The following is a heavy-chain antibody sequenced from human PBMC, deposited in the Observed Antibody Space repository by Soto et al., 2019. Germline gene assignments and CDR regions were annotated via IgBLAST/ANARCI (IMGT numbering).Heavy chain of an antibody. CDR2: IIPIFGTA. D-gene: IGHD3-22*01. V-gene: IGHV1-69*01. CDR3: AREGASGSHIGY. J-gene: IGHJ4*02. CDR1: GGTFSSYA. Sequence: QVQLVQSGAEVKKPGSSVKVSCKASGGTFSSYAISWVRQAPGQGLEWMGGIIPIFGTANYAQKFQGRVTITANEHTSTAYMELSSLRSEDTAVYYCAREGASGSHIGYWGQGTLVTVSS.